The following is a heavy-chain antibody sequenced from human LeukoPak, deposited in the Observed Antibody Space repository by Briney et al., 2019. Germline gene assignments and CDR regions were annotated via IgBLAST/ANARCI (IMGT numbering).Heavy chain of an antibody. Sequence: KPSETLSLTCTVSGGSISSYYWSWIRQPPGKGLEWIGYIYYSGSTNYNPSLKSRVTISVDTSKNQFSLKLSSVTAADTAVYYCARWGFGELSPDWFDPWGQGTLVTVSS. CDR1: GGSISSYY. J-gene: IGHJ5*02. CDR2: IYYSGST. CDR3: ARWGFGELSPDWFDP. D-gene: IGHD3-10*01. V-gene: IGHV4-59*01.